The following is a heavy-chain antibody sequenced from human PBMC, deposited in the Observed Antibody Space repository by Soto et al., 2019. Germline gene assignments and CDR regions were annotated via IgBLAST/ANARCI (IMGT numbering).Heavy chain of an antibody. V-gene: IGHV4-39*01. CDR1: GGSVSNSNYY. CDR3: VSQRTSVLTQAYFDY. J-gene: IGHJ4*02. D-gene: IGHD2-8*01. CDR2: VYYRGRS. Sequence: ASETLSLSCTVSGGSVSNSNYYWGWIRQSPGKGLEWIGSVYYRGRSYSKSSVKSRVTISVDTSKNQFSLNLNSVTASDTAVYFCVSQRTSVLTQAYFDYWGPGALVTVSS.